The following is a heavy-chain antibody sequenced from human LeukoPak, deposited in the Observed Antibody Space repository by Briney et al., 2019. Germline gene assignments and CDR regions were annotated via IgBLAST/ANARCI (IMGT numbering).Heavy chain of an antibody. CDR1: GGSISSGSYY. CDR2: INHSGST. D-gene: IGHD3-10*01. Sequence: SETLSLTCTVSGGSISSGSYYWSWIRQPPGKGLEWIGEINHSGSTNYNPSLKSRVTISVDTSKNQFSLKLSSVTAADTAVYYCARGDITMVRGVINRYYYYMDVWGKGTTVTVSS. CDR3: ARGDITMVRGVINRYYYYMDV. J-gene: IGHJ6*03. V-gene: IGHV4-39*07.